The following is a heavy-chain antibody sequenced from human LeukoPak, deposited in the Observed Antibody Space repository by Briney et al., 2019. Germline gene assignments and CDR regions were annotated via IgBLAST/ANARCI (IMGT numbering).Heavy chain of an antibody. J-gene: IGHJ6*03. V-gene: IGHV4-38-2*02. Sequence: SETLSLTCTVSGYSISSGYYWGWIRQPPGKGLEWIGSIYHSGSTYYNPSLKSRVTISVDTSRNQFSLKLSSVTAADTAVYYCAREGQDTAMVTHYYYYMDVWGKGTTVTVSS. CDR2: IYHSGST. D-gene: IGHD5-18*01. CDR1: GYSISSGYY. CDR3: AREGQDTAMVTHYYYYMDV.